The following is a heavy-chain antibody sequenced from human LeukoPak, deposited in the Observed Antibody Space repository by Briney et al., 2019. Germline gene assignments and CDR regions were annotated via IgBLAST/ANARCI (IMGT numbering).Heavy chain of an antibody. J-gene: IGHJ4*02. V-gene: IGHV1-18*01. CDR1: GYTFTSYG. D-gene: IGHD2-2*01. Sequence: ASVKVSCKASGYTFTSYGVSWVRQAPGQGLEWMGWISAYNGNTNYAQKLQGRVTMTTDTSTSTAYMELRSLRSDDTAVYYCARAHSRSSTSHFDYWGQGTLVTVSS. CDR2: ISAYNGNT. CDR3: ARAHSRSSTSHFDY.